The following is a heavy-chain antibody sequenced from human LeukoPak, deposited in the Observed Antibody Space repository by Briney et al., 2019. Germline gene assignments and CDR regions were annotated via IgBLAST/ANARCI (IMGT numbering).Heavy chain of an antibody. CDR3: ARPPRYCSGGSCYSFDY. CDR1: GYTFTSYY. D-gene: IGHD2-15*01. J-gene: IGHJ4*02. CDR2: INPNSGGT. V-gene: IGHV1-2*02. Sequence: GASVKVSCKASGYTFTSYYMHWVRQAPGQGLEWMGWINPNSGGTNYAQKFQGRVTMTRDTSISTAYMELSRLRSDDTAVYYCARPPRYCSGGSCYSFDYWGQGTLVTVSS.